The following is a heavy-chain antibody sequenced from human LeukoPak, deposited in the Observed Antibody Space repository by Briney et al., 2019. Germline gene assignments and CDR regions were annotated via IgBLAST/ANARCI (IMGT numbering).Heavy chain of an antibody. J-gene: IGHJ4*02. D-gene: IGHD1-1*01. Sequence: QPGGSLRLSCAASGFTFNTFWMTWVRQAPGKGLEWVANIKQDGTEKYYVDSVKGRFTISRDNAKNSLFLQMNSLRAEDTAMYYCTREKFARTGTFDYWGQGTLVTVSS. CDR3: TREKFARTGTFDY. CDR2: IKQDGTEK. CDR1: GFTFNTFW. V-gene: IGHV3-7*01.